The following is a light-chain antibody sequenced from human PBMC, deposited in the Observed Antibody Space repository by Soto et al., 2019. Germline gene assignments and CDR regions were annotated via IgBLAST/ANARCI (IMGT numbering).Light chain of an antibody. CDR3: QQCRNWPLT. Sequence: EIVMTQSPATLSVSPGEGATLSCKASQNVYNNLAWYQQRPGQPPRLLIYDASTRATGISARFSGSGYGTKFPLTISSLQSEDFAFYFCQQCRNWPLTFGGGTKV. CDR1: QNVYNN. J-gene: IGKJ4*01. V-gene: IGKV3-15*01. CDR2: DAS.